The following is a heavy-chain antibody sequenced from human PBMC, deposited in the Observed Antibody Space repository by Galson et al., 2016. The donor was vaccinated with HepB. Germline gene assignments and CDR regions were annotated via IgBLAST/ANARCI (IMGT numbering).Heavy chain of an antibody. Sequence: SLRLSCAAPGFSFNKYHMNWARQAPGKGLEWVAYIGSSGRPIFYRDSVKGRFTISRDNAQNSLYLDLSDLRAEDLAVYYCAGDSGRTGAWDFWGQGTLVTVSS. D-gene: IGHD1-14*01. CDR1: GFSFNKYH. J-gene: IGHJ4*02. CDR3: AGDSGRTGAWDF. V-gene: IGHV3-48*03. CDR2: IGSSGRPI.